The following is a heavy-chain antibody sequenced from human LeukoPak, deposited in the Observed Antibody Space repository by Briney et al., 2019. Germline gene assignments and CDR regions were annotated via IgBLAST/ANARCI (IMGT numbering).Heavy chain of an antibody. CDR3: VRGVGFSRFNYSDP. CDR1: GFTYCSFG. D-gene: IGHD1-7*01. CDR2: IWYDASNK. Sequence: PGGSLRLSCAASGFTYCSFGMLWVRQAPGKGLEWVAVIWYDASNKYYADSVKGRFTISRDNSKNTLFLQMNSLRDDDTAVYYYVRGVGFSRFNYSDPWGQGTLVIVSS. J-gene: IGHJ5*02. V-gene: IGHV3-33*01.